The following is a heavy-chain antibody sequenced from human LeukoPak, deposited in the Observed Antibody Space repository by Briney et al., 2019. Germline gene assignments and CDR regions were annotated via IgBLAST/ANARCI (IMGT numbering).Heavy chain of an antibody. D-gene: IGHD3-3*01. V-gene: IGHV4-39*02. CDR3: ARSSSDYDFWSR. J-gene: IGHJ4*02. CDR1: GGSISSGSFY. Sequence: SETLSLTYIVSGGSISSGSFYWGWIRQPPGKGLEWIGSIYFSENTCYNPSLKSRVTISVDTSKNHFSLTLNSVTAADTAVYYCARSSSDYDFWSRWGQGTLVTVSS. CDR2: IYFSENT.